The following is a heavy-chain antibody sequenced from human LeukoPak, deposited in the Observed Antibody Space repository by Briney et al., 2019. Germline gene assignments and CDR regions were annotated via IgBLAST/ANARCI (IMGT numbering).Heavy chain of an antibody. CDR3: ATLRLNSGYDWSDFDY. J-gene: IGHJ4*02. Sequence: GASVKVSCKASGYTFTGYYMHWVRQAPGQGLEWMGWINPNSGGTNYAQKFQGRVTMTRDTSISTAYMELSRLRSDDTAVYYCATLRLNSGYDWSDFDYWGQGTLVTVSS. V-gene: IGHV1-2*02. D-gene: IGHD5-12*01. CDR2: INPNSGGT. CDR1: GYTFTGYY.